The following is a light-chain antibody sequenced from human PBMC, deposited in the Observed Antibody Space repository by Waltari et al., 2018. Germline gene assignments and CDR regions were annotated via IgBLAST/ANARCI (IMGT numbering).Light chain of an antibody. CDR3: QERGRT. CDR1: QSLSSN. Sequence: IVMTQSPATLSVSPGEGATLSCKASQSLSSNLAWYQQKPGQLPRRLIYRAATRATGIPARFSGSGSGTEFTLTISSLQAEDFAVYYCQERGRTFGQGTKVEIK. V-gene: IGKV3-15*01. J-gene: IGKJ1*01. CDR2: RAA.